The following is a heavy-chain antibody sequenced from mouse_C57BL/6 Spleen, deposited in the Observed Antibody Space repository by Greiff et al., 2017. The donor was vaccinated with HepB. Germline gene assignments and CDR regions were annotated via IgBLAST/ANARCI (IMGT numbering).Heavy chain of an antibody. CDR3: AREGYYYGSSPYFDY. Sequence: QVQLKESGAELVRPGTSVKVSCKASGYAFTNYLIEWVKQRPGQGLEWIGVINPGSGGTNYNEKFKGKATLTADKSSSTAYMQLSSLTSEDSAVYFCAREGYYYGSSPYFDYWGQGTTLTVSS. V-gene: IGHV1-54*01. D-gene: IGHD1-1*01. CDR2: INPGSGGT. J-gene: IGHJ2*01. CDR1: GYAFTNYL.